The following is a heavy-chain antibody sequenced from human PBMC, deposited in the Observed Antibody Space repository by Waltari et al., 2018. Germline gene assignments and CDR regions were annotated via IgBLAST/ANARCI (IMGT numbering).Heavy chain of an antibody. CDR2: IIPIFGTA. Sequence: QVQLVQSGAEVKKPGSSVKVSCKASGGTFSSYAISWVRQATGQGLEWMGGIIPIFGTANDAQKFQGRVTITTDESTSTAYMELSSLRSEDTAVYYCASSAAGIYYCDYWGQGTLVTVSS. CDR1: GGTFSSYA. J-gene: IGHJ4*02. D-gene: IGHD6-13*01. CDR3: ASSAAGIYYCDY. V-gene: IGHV1-69*05.